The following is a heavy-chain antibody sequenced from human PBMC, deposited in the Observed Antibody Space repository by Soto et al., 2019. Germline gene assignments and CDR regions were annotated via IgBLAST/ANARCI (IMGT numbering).Heavy chain of an antibody. V-gene: IGHV3-23*01. D-gene: IGHD1-26*01. J-gene: IGHJ5*02. Sequence: PGGSLRLSCAASGFIFENFGMSWVRQAPGKGLEWISSISGSGFKEYYADSVKGRFTISRDNSKSTVYLELNNLSAEDTAVYHCAKNQGVELVPLATVDWFDPWGQGSVVTV. CDR2: ISGSGFKE. CDR1: GFIFENFG. CDR3: AKNQGVELVPLATVDWFDP.